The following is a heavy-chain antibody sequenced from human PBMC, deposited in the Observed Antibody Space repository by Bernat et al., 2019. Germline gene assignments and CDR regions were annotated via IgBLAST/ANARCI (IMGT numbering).Heavy chain of an antibody. CDR1: GFTFSSYS. J-gene: IGHJ2*01. CDR3: ASDPPGEVLLYFYL. D-gene: IGHD1-26*01. V-gene: IGHV3-21*01. Sequence: EVQLVESGGGLVKPGGSLRLSCAASGFTFSSYSMNWVRQAPGKGLEWVSSISSSSSYICDPAGVEGRFAITVDPAKKSLYLHMNSLRAEDTAVYYCASDPPGEVLLYFYLWGRGTLVTVSS. CDR2: ISSSSSYI.